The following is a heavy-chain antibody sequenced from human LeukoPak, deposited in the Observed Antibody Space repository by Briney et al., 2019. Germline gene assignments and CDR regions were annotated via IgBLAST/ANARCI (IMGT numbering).Heavy chain of an antibody. CDR3: ASWGLYSGSYLGGDY. V-gene: IGHV4-34*01. Sequence: PSETLSLTCAVYGGSFSGYYWSWIRQPPGKGLEWIGEINHSGSTNYNPSLKSRVTISVDTSKNQFSLKLSSVTAADTAVYYCASWGLYSGSYLGGDYWGQGTLVTVSS. J-gene: IGHJ4*02. CDR1: GGSFSGYY. CDR2: INHSGST. D-gene: IGHD1-26*01.